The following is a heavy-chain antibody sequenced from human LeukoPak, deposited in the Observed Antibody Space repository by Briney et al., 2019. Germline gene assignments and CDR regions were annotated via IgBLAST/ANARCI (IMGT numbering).Heavy chain of an antibody. CDR2: TYYRSKLHN. V-gene: IGHV6-1*01. D-gene: IGHD6-25*01. J-gene: IGHJ4*02. CDR3: ARDTLAAADS. Sequence: SQTLSLTCALSGDIVSRDGAAWTWIRQSRARGLEWLVRTYYRSKLHNEYAVSVRVRIAISPDTSKNQFSLHLSSVTPEDTAVYFCARDTLAAADSWGQGALVTVSS. CDR1: GDIVSRDGAA.